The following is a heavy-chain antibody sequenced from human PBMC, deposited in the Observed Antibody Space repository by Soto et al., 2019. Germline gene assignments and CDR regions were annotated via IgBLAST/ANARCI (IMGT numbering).Heavy chain of an antibody. D-gene: IGHD4-17*01. CDR3: ATDLGAYGDYDY. CDR1: GYTLTELS. J-gene: IGHJ4*02. Sequence: AASVKGSCKVSGYTLTELSRHWVRQAPGKGLEWMGGFDPEDGETIYAQKFQGRVTMTEDTSTDTAYMELSSLRSEDTAVYYCATDLGAYGDYDYWGQGTLVTVSS. V-gene: IGHV1-24*01. CDR2: FDPEDGET.